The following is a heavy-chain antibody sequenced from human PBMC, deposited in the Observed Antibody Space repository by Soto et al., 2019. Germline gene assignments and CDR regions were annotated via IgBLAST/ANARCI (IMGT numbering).Heavy chain of an antibody. V-gene: IGHV3-30-3*01. CDR3: VRESISGTGWFDP. J-gene: IGHJ5*02. Sequence: GWSLRLSCAASGFTFRTYAMHWVRRAPGKGLEWVAVISYDGSNKYYADSLKGRFTISRDNAKNSLYLQMNSLRAEDTAVYYCVRESISGTGWFDPWGQGTLVTVSS. CDR2: ISYDGSNK. CDR1: GFTFRTYA. D-gene: IGHD1-20*01.